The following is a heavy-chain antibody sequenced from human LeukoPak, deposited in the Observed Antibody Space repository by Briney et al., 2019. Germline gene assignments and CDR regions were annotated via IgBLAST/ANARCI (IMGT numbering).Heavy chain of an antibody. J-gene: IGHJ4*02. V-gene: IGHV3-21*01. Sequence: GGSLRLSCAASGFTFSSYSMNWVRQAPGKGLEWVSSISSSSSYIYYADSVKGRFTISRDNAKNSLYLQMNSLRAEDTAVYYCARGLLRYFDPDYWGQGTLVTVSS. CDR1: GFTFSSYS. CDR2: ISSSSSYI. D-gene: IGHD3-9*01. CDR3: ARGLLRYFDPDY.